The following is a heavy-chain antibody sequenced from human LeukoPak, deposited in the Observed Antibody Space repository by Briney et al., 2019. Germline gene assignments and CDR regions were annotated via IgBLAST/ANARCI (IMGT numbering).Heavy chain of an antibody. CDR1: GFTVSTNY. CDR2: IYAGGGT. Sequence: GGSLRLSCAASGFTVSTNYMTWVRQAPGKGLEWLSIIYAGGGTSYADPVKGRFTISRDNSENTLYLQVNSLRPEDTAVYYCARRAPGTTATFDYWGQGTLVTVSA. J-gene: IGHJ4*02. V-gene: IGHV3-53*01. D-gene: IGHD1-1*01. CDR3: ARRAPGTTATFDY.